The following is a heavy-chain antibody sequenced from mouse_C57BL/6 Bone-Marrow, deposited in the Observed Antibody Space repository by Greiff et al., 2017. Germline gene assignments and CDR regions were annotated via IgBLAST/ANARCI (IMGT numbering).Heavy chain of an antibody. CDR3: ARRGDGDYPDY. V-gene: IGHV1-81*01. J-gene: IGHJ2*01. Sequence: VQLQQSGAELARPGASVKLSCKASGYTFTSYGISWVKQRPGQGLEWIGEIYPRSGNTYYNEKFKGKATLTADKSSSTAYMKLRSLTSEDSAVSCGARRGDGDYPDYWGQGTTLTVSS. CDR2: IYPRSGNT. D-gene: IGHD1-1*02. CDR1: GYTFTSYG.